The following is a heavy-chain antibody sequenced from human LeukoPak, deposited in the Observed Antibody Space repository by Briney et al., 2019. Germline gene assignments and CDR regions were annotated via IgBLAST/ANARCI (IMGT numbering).Heavy chain of an antibody. J-gene: IGHJ4*02. D-gene: IGHD1-1*01. CDR1: GYTFTSYY. CDR2: VNPSGGST. V-gene: IGHV1-46*01. CDR3: ARGKTIDY. Sequence: ASVKVSCKASGYTFTSYYMHWVRQAPGQGLEWMGIVNPSGGSTSYAQKFQGRVTMTRDTSISTAYMELRRLRSDDTAVYYCARGKTIDYWGQGTLVTVSS.